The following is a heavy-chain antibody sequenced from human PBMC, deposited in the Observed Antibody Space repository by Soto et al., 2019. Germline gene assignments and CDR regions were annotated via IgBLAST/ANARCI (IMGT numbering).Heavy chain of an antibody. D-gene: IGHD3-22*01. J-gene: IGHJ4*02. CDR1: GGSISSGCYA. Sequence: TLSRPFAVSGGSISSGCYAWSWIRQPPGKGLEWIGYIYHSGSTYYNTSLKSRVTISVDRSKKQFSLKLSSVTAADTAVYYCASADDSEIYFDSWGQGTLVTVYS. CDR2: IYHSGST. V-gene: IGHV4-30-2*01. CDR3: ASADDSEIYFDS.